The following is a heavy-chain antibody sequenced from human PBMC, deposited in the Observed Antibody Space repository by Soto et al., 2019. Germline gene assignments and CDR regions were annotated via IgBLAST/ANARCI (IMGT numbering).Heavy chain of an antibody. J-gene: IGHJ6*02. CDR3: AKYIVVVPSGYYCYGIDV. D-gene: IGHD2-2*01. Sequence: GGSLRLSCAASGFTFSSYAMSWVRQAPGKGLEWVSAISGSGGSTYYADSVKGRFTISRDNSKNTLYLQMNSLRAEDTAVYYGAKYIVVVPSGYYCYGIDVWGQGTTVTVSS. CDR1: GFTFSSYA. CDR2: ISGSGGST. V-gene: IGHV3-23*01.